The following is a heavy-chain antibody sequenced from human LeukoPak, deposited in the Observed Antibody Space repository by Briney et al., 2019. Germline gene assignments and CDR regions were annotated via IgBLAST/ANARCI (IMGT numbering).Heavy chain of an antibody. CDR1: GFTFGDYA. D-gene: IGHD7-27*01. V-gene: IGHV3-49*04. CDR3: TRDRRGAGDAFDY. Sequence: PGRSLRLSCTASGFTFGDYAMSWVRQAPGKGLEWVGSIRSKAYGGTTEYAASVKGRFTISRDDSKSIAYLQMNSLKTEDTAVYYCTRDRRGAGDAFDYWGQGTLVTVSS. J-gene: IGHJ4*02. CDR2: IRSKAYGGTT.